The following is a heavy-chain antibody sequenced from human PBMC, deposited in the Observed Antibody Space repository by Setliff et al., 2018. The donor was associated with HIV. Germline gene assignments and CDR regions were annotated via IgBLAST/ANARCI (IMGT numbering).Heavy chain of an antibody. V-gene: IGHV1-3*01. Sequence: GASVKVSCKASGYTFTTYAIHWVRQAPGQRLEFMGWINAGNGNTKYSQRLQGRVTITIDTSASTAYMELNSLRVEDTAVYYCARWPREVAELGGAFDSWGQGTMVTVSS. CDR1: GYTFTTYA. D-gene: IGHD1-26*01. CDR2: INAGNGNT. CDR3: ARWPREVAELGGAFDS. J-gene: IGHJ3*02.